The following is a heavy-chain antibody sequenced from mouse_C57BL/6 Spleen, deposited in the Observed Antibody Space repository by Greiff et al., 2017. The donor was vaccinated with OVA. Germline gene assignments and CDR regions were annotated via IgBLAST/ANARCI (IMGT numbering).Heavy chain of an antibody. D-gene: IGHD1-1*01. CDR3: ARSHPLLVGGDY. J-gene: IGHJ4*01. CDR2: IYPGDGDT. CDR1: GYAFSSYW. Sequence: QVQLKESGAELVKPGASVKLSCKASGYAFSSYWMNWVKQRPGRGLEWIGQIYPGDGDTNYNGKFKGKATLTADKSSSTAYMQLSSLTSEDSAVYFCARSHPLLVGGDYWGQGTSVTVSS. V-gene: IGHV1-80*01.